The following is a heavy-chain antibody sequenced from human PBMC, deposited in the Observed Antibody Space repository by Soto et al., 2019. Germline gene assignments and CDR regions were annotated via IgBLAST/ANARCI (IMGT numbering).Heavy chain of an antibody. Sequence: EVQLVESGGDLVQPGGSLRLSCAASGFSVSSKYMSWVRQAPGKGLEWVSLIQSGGTTYYAGSVKGRFTISRDYSENTLFLQMNSLRVGDTAVYYCTRDDGHFNGDRYFGVPMDVWGKGTTVTVSA. J-gene: IGHJ6*04. D-gene: IGHD2-8*01. CDR1: GFSVSSKY. CDR3: TRDDGHFNGDRYFGVPMDV. CDR2: IQSGGTT. V-gene: IGHV3-66*01.